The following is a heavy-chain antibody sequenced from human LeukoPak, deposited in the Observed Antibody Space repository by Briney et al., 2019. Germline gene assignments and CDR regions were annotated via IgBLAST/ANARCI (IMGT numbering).Heavy chain of an antibody. J-gene: IGHJ4*02. Sequence: SETLSLTCAVYGGSFSGYYWSWIRQPPGKGLEWIGEINHSGSTNYNPSLKSRVTISVDTSKNQFSLKLSSVTAADTAVYYCASLSDSSGYYREFDYWGQGTLVTVSS. CDR1: GGSFSGYY. V-gene: IGHV4-34*01. CDR2: INHSGST. CDR3: ASLSDSSGYYREFDY. D-gene: IGHD3-22*01.